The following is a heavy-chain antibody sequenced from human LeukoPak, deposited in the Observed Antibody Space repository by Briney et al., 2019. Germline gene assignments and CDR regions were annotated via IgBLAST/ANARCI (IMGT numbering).Heavy chain of an antibody. CDR3: ARESRVGPYDAFDI. D-gene: IGHD1-26*01. J-gene: IGHJ3*02. CDR1: GFTFSSYW. V-gene: IGHV3-7*01. CDR2: IKQDGSEK. Sequence: GGSLRLSCAASGFTFSSYWMSWVRQAPGKGLEWVDNIKQDGSEKYYVDSVKGRFTISRDNAKNSLYLQMNSLRAEDTAVYYCARESRVGPYDAFDIWGQGTMVTVSS.